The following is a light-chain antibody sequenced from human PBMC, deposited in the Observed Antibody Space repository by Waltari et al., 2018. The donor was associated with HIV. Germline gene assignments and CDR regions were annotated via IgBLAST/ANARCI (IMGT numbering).Light chain of an antibody. CDR3: ASWDDALSSWL. CDR2: RNG. Sequence: QSGLRQPPSTSRPPGQRVVISCSGSSSNVGKNYVSWFQQLPGAAPRLLIYRNGRRPSGGPDRCTAAKSGTSASLVISGLRSDDEAEYFCASWDDALSSWLFGGGTKLTVL. CDR1: SSNVGKNY. J-gene: IGLJ6*01. V-gene: IGLV1-47*01.